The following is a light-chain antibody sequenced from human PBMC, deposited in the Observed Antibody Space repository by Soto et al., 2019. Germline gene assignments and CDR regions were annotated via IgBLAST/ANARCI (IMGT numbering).Light chain of an antibody. CDR3: SSYTITDTYV. CDR1: SSDVGGYNY. CDR2: EVN. Sequence: LTQPASVSGSPGQSITISCTGTSSDVGGYNYVSWSQQHPGKAPKLIIYEVNNRPSGVSNRFSGSKSGNTASLTISGLQAEDEADYYCSSYTITDTYVFGSGTKVTVL. J-gene: IGLJ1*01. V-gene: IGLV2-14*01.